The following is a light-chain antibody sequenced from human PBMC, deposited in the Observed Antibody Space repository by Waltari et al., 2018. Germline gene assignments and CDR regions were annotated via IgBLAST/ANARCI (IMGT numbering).Light chain of an antibody. V-gene: IGLV4-69*01. CDR2: VNSDGSH. Sequence: QLVLTQSPSASASLGASVKLTCTLSSGHSSNVIAWLQQQPEKGPRYLRKVNSDGSHNKGDEIPDRFSGPSSGAERYLTISSLQSEDEADYYCQTGGHGTWVFGGGTKLTVL. CDR1: SGHSSNV. J-gene: IGLJ3*02. CDR3: QTGGHGTWV.